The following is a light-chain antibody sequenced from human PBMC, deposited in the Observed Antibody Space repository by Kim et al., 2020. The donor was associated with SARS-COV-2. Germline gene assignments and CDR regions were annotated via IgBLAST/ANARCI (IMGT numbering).Light chain of an antibody. CDR3: QQRSNWYT. V-gene: IGKV3-11*01. Sequence: LSLSPGERATLSCRAGQRVSSYLAWYQQKPGQAPRLLIYDASNRATGVPARFSGSGSGTDFTLTISSLEPEDFAVYYCQQRSNWYTFGQGTKLEIK. J-gene: IGKJ2*01. CDR1: QRVSSY. CDR2: DAS.